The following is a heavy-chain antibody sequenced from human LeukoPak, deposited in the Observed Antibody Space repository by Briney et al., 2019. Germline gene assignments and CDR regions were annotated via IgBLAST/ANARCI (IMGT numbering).Heavy chain of an antibody. CDR1: GDSFTSSY. CDR2: VSSDGTT. V-gene: IGHV4-59*08. CDR3: ARLDCFVEGCYNH. J-gene: IGHJ4*02. D-gene: IGHD2-15*01. Sequence: PSETLSLTCSVSGDSFTSSYWNWIRQPPGKGLEWIGYVSSDGTTNYTPSLRSRLIMSVDTAKNDISLILTSVTASDTAIYYCARLDCFVEGCYNHWGRGTLVTVSS.